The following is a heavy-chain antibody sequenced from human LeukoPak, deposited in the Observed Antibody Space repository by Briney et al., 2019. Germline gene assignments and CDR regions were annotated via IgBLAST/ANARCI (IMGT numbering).Heavy chain of an antibody. CDR2: ISDSSSYT. V-gene: IGHV3-11*06. CDR1: GFTFSDFY. J-gene: IGHJ4*02. Sequence: PGGSLRLSCAASGFTFSDFYMSWIRQAPGKGLEWVSYISDSSSYTNYADSVKGRFTIYRDNPKNSLYLQMNSLRAEDTAVYYCVRDRVRSWVSFYYWGQGTLVTVSS. D-gene: IGHD6-13*01. CDR3: VRDRVRSWVSFYY.